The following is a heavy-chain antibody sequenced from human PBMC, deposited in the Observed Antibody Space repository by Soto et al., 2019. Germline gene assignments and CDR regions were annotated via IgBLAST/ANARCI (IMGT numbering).Heavy chain of an antibody. D-gene: IGHD4-17*01. CDR2: VSVGNEDG. V-gene: IGHV1-3*01. Sequence: EASVKVFCKASGYSFTKYDIHWVRQAPGQGLEWVGCVSVGNEDGKSSQKFQDRVSITRDTAASTAYMELSSLRSEDTAVYYCATQSPDYAKRDFDYWGQGTLVTVCS. CDR1: GYSFTKYD. J-gene: IGHJ4*01. CDR3: ATQSPDYAKRDFDY.